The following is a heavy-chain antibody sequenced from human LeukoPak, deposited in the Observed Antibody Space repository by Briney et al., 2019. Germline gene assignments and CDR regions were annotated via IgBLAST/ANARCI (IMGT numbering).Heavy chain of an antibody. J-gene: IGHJ4*02. V-gene: IGHV4-30-2*01. D-gene: IGHD3-22*01. CDR2: IYHSGST. CDR3: AQDNSSGLQN. CDR1: GGSISSGGYS. Sequence: PSETLSLTCAVSGGSISSGGYSWSWIRQPPGKGLEWIGYIYHSGSTYYNPSLKSRVTISVDRSKSQFSLKLSSVTAADTAVYYCAQDNSSGLQNWGQGTLVTVSS.